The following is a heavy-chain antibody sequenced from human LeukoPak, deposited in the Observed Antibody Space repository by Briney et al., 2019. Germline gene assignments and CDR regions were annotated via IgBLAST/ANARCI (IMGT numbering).Heavy chain of an antibody. J-gene: IGHJ4*02. Sequence: GGSLRLSCAASGFTFSNYAMSWVRQAPGKGLEWVSSVSGSGGSTYYADSVKGRFTISRDNSKNTLYLQMNSLRAEDTAVYYCADLYSSSWYYFDYWGQGTLVTVSS. D-gene: IGHD6-13*01. CDR3: ADLYSSSWYYFDY. CDR1: GFTFSNYA. CDR2: VSGSGGST. V-gene: IGHV3-23*01.